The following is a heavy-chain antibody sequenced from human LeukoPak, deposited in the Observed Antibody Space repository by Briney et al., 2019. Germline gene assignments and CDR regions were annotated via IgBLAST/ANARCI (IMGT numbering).Heavy chain of an antibody. CDR2: IYYSGST. J-gene: IGHJ6*02. D-gene: IGHD6-19*01. CDR1: GGSISTHY. CDR3: ARSLGPKAVAGRGRLYYYDGMDV. Sequence: SETLSLTCTVSGGSISTHYWIWVRQPPGKGLQWIGIYYSGSTNYNPSLKSRATISVDTSRNQFSLSLSSVTAADTAMYYCARSLGPKAVAGRGRLYYYDGMDVWGQGTTVTVSS. V-gene: IGHV4-59*11.